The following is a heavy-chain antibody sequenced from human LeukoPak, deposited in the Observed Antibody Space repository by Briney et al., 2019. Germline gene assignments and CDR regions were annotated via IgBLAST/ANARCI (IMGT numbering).Heavy chain of an antibody. CDR2: IYYSGST. D-gene: IGHD6-13*01. J-gene: IGHJ4*02. Sequence: SETLSLTCTVSGGSISSYYWSWIRQPPGKGLEWIGYIYYSGSTNYNPSLKSRVTISVDTSKNQFSLKLSSVTAADTAVYYCAREGFSSSSYPFDYWGQGTLVTVSS. CDR3: AREGFSSSSYPFDY. V-gene: IGHV4-59*12. CDR1: GGSISSYY.